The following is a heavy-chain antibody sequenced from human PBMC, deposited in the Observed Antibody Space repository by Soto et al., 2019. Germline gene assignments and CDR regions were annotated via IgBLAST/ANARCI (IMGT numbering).Heavy chain of an antibody. V-gene: IGHV3-15*07. Sequence: GSLRLSCAASGFTFSNAWMNWVRQAPGKGLEWVGRIKSKTDGGTTDYAAPVKGRFTISRDDSKNTLYLQMNSLKTEDTAVYYCTTAAMVRGVITYYYYYGMEVWGQGTTVTVSS. CDR1: GFTFSNAW. D-gene: IGHD3-10*01. J-gene: IGHJ6*02. CDR2: IKSKTDGGTT. CDR3: TTAAMVRGVITYYYYYGMEV.